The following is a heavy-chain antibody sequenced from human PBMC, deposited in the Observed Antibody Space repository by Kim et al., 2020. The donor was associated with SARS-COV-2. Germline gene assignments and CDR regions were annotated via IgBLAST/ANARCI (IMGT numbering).Heavy chain of an antibody. CDR1: GFTFDDYA. CDR2: ISWNSGSI. V-gene: IGHV3-9*01. Sequence: GGSLRLSCAASGFTFDDYAMHWVRQAPGKGLEWVSGISWNSGSIGYADSVKGRFTISRDNAKNSLYLQMNSLRAEDTALYYCAKDKGDSSSWYLDYWGQGTLVTVSS. J-gene: IGHJ4*02. D-gene: IGHD6-13*01. CDR3: AKDKGDSSSWYLDY.